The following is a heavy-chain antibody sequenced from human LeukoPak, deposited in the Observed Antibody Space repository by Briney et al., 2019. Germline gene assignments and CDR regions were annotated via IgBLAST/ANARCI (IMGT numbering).Heavy chain of an antibody. V-gene: IGHV3-33*01. CDR2: VWYDGSNK. D-gene: IGHD6-6*01. CDR1: GFTFSNYG. Sequence: GGSLRLSCAASGFTFSNYGMHWVRQAPGKGLEWVAVVWYDGSNKYYADSVKGRFTISRDNSKNTLYLQMNSLRAEDTAVYYCASEYSTSSLYYYGMYVWGQGTTVTVSS. CDR3: ASEYSTSSLYYYGMYV. J-gene: IGHJ6*02.